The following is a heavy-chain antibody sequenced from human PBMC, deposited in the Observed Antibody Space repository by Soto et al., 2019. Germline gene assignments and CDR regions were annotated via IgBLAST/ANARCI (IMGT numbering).Heavy chain of an antibody. Sequence: GGSLRLSCAASGFTVSSNYMSWVRQAPGKGLEWVSVIYSGGSTYYADSVKGRFTISRDNSKNTLYLQMNSLRAEDMAVYYCARDQYYGDYDAFDIWGQGTMVTVSS. CDR2: IYSGGST. J-gene: IGHJ3*02. V-gene: IGHV3-66*01. CDR3: ARDQYYGDYDAFDI. CDR1: GFTVSSNY. D-gene: IGHD4-17*01.